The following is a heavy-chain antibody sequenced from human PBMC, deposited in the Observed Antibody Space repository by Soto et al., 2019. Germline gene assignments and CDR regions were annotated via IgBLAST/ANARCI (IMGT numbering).Heavy chain of an antibody. CDR1: GGTFSSYA. CDR2: IIPIFGTA. V-gene: IGHV1-69*01. D-gene: IGHD3-22*01. Sequence: QVQLVQSGAEVKKPGSSVKVSCKASGGTFSSYAISWVRQAPGQGLEWMGGIIPIFGTANYAQKFQGRVTITADESTSTAYMELSSLRSEDTAVYYCARVSLPMIVVVIGAFDIWGKGTMITVSS. J-gene: IGHJ3*02. CDR3: ARVSLPMIVVVIGAFDI.